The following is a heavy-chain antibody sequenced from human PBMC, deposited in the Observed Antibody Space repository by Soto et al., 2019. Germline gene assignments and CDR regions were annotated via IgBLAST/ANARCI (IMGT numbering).Heavy chain of an antibody. CDR2: ISGSSGNT. V-gene: IGHV3-23*01. D-gene: IGHD1-1*01. J-gene: IGHJ6*03. CDR1: GFTFNNYA. Sequence: VQLLDSGGGLVQPGGSLRLSCAASGFTFNNYAMSWVRQAPGKGLEWVSLISGSSGNTYYADSVKGRFTISRDNSKNTLYLQMNTLRADDTAVYYCAKALSVEPNNYYHYYMDVWGKGTTVTVSS. CDR3: AKALSVEPNNYYHYYMDV.